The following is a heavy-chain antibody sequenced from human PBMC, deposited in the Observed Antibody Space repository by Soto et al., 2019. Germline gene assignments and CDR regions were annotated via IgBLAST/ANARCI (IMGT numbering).Heavy chain of an antibody. CDR2: IYYSGNT. CDR1: GGSISSGYYY. J-gene: IGHJ6*02. D-gene: IGHD1-1*01. Sequence: SETLSLTCSVSGGSISSGYYYWSWIRQPPGKGLEWIGNIYYSGNTYYNPSLKSRLIISIDTSKNQFSLKVGSVTAADTAVYYCARAEELDHSDFGYYYYGMDVWGQGTTV. CDR3: ARAEELDHSDFGYYYYGMDV. V-gene: IGHV4-30-4*01.